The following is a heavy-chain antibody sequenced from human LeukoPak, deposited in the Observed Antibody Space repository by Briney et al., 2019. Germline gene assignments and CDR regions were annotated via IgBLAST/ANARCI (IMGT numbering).Heavy chain of an antibody. J-gene: IGHJ3*02. CDR3: AKDGGYDYSLDAFDI. V-gene: IGHV3-23*01. D-gene: IGHD5-12*01. CDR1: GFTFRSYA. Sequence: GGSLRLSCAASGFTFRSYAMSRVRQAPGKGLEWVSAITGSDGSTYYADSVKGRFIVSRDNSKNTLYLQMNSLRAEDTAVYYCAKDGGYDYSLDAFDIWGQGTTVTVSS. CDR2: ITGSDGST.